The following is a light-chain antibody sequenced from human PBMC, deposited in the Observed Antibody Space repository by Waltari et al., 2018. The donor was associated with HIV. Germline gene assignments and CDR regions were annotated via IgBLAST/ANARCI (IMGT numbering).Light chain of an antibody. CDR3: QSYDSSLTTTV. CDR1: KSNIGAGYE. V-gene: IGLV1-40*01. Sequence: QSVLTQPPSVSGDPGQGVTISCTGSKSNIGAGYEVHWYQQVPGTAPKLLIYGNNNRASGVPDRFSGSKSGTSASLAISGLQAEDEAEYHCQSYDSSLTTTVFGGGTKLTVL. CDR2: GNN. J-gene: IGLJ2*01.